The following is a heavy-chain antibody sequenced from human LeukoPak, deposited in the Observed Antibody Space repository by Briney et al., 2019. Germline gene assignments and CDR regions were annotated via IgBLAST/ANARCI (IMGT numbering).Heavy chain of an antibody. J-gene: IGHJ6*02. CDR1: GFSLDTYGMC. CDR3: ARYSVITANYYGLDV. CDR2: IDWDDDK. D-gene: IGHD1-20*01. V-gene: IGHV2-70*11. Sequence: SGPTLVNPTQTLTLTCTFSGFSLDTYGMCVSGIRQSPGKALEWLSRIDWDDDKYYMTSLKTRLTISKDTSKNQVVLTMTNMDPVDTGTYYCARYSVITANYYGLDVWGQGTTVTVSS.